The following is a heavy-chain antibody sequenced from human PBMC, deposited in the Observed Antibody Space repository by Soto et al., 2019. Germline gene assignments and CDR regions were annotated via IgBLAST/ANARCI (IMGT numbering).Heavy chain of an antibody. D-gene: IGHD3-22*01. Sequence: GGSLRLSCAASGFTFSSYGMHWVRQAPGKGLEWVAVISYDGSNKYYADSVKGRFTISRDNSKNTLYLQMNSLRAEDTAVYYCAKVGDSSHQYSGQGTLLTVSS. CDR3: AKVGDSSHQY. J-gene: IGHJ4*02. CDR2: ISYDGSNK. CDR1: GFTFSSYG. V-gene: IGHV3-30*18.